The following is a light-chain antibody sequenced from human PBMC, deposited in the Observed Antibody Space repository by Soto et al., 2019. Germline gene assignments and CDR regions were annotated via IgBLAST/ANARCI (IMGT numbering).Light chain of an antibody. CDR3: QQYGSSSST. J-gene: IGKJ1*01. V-gene: IGKV3-20*01. Sequence: EIVLTQSPGTLSLSPGERATLSCRASQSVSSSYLAWYQQKPGQAPRLLIYGASSSATGIPDRFSGSGSGTDFTLPISRLEPEGFAVYYCQQYGSSSSTFGQGTKVEIK. CDR1: QSVSSSY. CDR2: GAS.